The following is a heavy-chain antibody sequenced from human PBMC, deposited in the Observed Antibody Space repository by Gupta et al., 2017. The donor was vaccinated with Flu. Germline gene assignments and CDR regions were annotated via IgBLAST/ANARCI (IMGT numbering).Heavy chain of an antibody. CDR3: ARDVVVGATMRMWYFES. J-gene: IGHJ4*02. CDR2: IRWNSGNI. D-gene: IGHD2-15*01. Sequence: EVQWVETGGGLAQPGSSLTLSCAASGFTFHDYPMHWVRQVSGEGLGWVAGIRWNSGNIMYADSVKGRFIISRDNGKNSLFLQMNSLRPEDTAFYYCARDVVVGATMRMWYFESWGQGTLVTVSS. CDR1: GFTFHDYP. V-gene: IGHV3-9*01.